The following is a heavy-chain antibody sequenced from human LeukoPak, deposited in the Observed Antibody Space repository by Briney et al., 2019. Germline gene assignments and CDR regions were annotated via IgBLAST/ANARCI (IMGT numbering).Heavy chain of an antibody. D-gene: IGHD6-6*01. V-gene: IGHV1-18*01. CDR1: GYTFTSYG. CDR2: ISAYNGNT. J-gene: IGHJ6*02. CDR3: AREIAARPPYYYYGMDV. Sequence: ASVKVSCKASGYTFTSYGISWVRQAPGQGLEWMGWISAYNGNTNYVQKLQGGVTMTTDTSTSTAYMELRSLRSDDTAVYYCAREIAARPPYYYYGMDVWGQGTTVTVSS.